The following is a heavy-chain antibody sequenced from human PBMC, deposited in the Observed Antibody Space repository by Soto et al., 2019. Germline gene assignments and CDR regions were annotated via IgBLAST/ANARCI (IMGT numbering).Heavy chain of an antibody. CDR3: ARGLAAAGLFGFGP. V-gene: IGHV1-18*01. CDR2: ISAYNGNT. CDR1: GYTFTSYG. J-gene: IGHJ5*02. D-gene: IGHD6-13*01. Sequence: ASVKVSCKASGYTFTSYGISWVRQAPGQGLEWMGWISAYNGNTNYAQKLQGRVTMTTDTSTSTAYMELRSLRSAADTAVYYCARGLAAAGLFGFGPWGQGTLVTVSS.